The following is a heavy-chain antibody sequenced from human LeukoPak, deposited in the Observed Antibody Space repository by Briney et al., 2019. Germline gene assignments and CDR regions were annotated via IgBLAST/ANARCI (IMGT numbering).Heavy chain of an antibody. CDR1: GFTFSSYS. D-gene: IGHD2-2*01. J-gene: IGHJ4*02. V-gene: IGHV3-30*02. CDR3: AKGREKYYTSTSCYHDY. CDR2: IRYDGDNK. Sequence: GGSLRLSCAASGFTFSSYSMHWVRQAPGKGLEWVAFIRYDGDNKYYADSVKGRFTISRDNSENTLYLQMNSLRVEDTAVYFCAKGREKYYTSTSCYHDYWGQGTLVTVSS.